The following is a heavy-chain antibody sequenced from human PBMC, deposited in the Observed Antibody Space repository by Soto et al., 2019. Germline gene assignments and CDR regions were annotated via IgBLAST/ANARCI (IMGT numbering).Heavy chain of an antibody. CDR3: AKDMGASTNSFQH. D-gene: IGHD1-1*01. V-gene: IGHV3-30*18. CDR1: GFTFSSYG. Sequence: QVQLVESGGGVVQPGRSQRLSCAASGFTFSSYGMHWVRQAPGKGLEWVAVISYDGSNKYYADSVKGRFTISRDNSKNTLYLQMNSLRAEDTAVYYCAKDMGASTNSFQHWGQGTLVTVSS. CDR2: ISYDGSNK. J-gene: IGHJ1*01.